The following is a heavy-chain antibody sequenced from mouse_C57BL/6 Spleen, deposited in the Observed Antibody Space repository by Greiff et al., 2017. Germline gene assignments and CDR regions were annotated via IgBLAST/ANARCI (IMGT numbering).Heavy chain of an antibody. CDR2: LYPGDGDT. CDR1: GYAFSSSW. D-gene: IGHD3-1*01. J-gene: IGHJ4*01. CDR3: ERWGYEDYAMDY. Sequence: VQLQESGPELVKPGASVKISCKASGYAFSSSWMNWVKQRPGKGLEWIGRLYPGDGDTNYNGKFKGKATLTADKSSSPAYMQLSSLTSEDSAVYFCERWGYEDYAMDYWGQGTSVTVSS. V-gene: IGHV1-82*01.